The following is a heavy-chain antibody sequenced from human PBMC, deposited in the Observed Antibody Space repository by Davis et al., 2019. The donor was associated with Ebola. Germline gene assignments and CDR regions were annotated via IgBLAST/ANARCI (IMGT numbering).Heavy chain of an antibody. D-gene: IGHD6-6*01. CDR3: AKDIYSSSHDAFDI. CDR1: GFTFDDYA. J-gene: IGHJ3*02. CDR2: ISWNSGSI. Sequence: SLKISCAASGFTFDDYAMHWVRQAPGKGLEWVSGISWNSGSIGYAESVKGRFTISRDNAKNSLYLQMNSLRAEDTALYYCAKDIYSSSHDAFDIWGQGTMVTVSS. V-gene: IGHV3-9*01.